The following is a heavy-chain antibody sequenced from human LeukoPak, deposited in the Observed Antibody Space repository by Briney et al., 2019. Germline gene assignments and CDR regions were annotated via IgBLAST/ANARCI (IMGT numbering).Heavy chain of an antibody. CDR1: GFTVSSNY. CDR2: IYSGGST. V-gene: IGHV3-66*01. D-gene: IGHD5-18*01. J-gene: IGHJ4*02. Sequence: GGSLRLSCAASGFTVSSNYMSWVRQAPGKGLEWVSVIYSGGSTYYADSVKGRFTISRDNAKNSLYLQMNSLRAEDTAVYYCARDVRPVQLWYPVDYWGQGTLVTVSS. CDR3: ARDVRPVQLWYPVDY.